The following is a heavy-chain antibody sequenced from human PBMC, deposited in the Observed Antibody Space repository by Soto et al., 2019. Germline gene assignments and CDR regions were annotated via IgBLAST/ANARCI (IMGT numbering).Heavy chain of an antibody. Sequence: PGESLKISCKGSGYSFTSYWIGWVRQMPGKGLEWMGIIYPGDSDTRYSPSFQGQVTISADKSISTAYLQWSSLKASDTAMYYCAREGSPKKDYYYYYGMDVWGQGTTVTVSS. D-gene: IGHD6-6*01. J-gene: IGHJ6*02. CDR2: IYPGDSDT. V-gene: IGHV5-51*01. CDR3: AREGSPKKDYYYYYGMDV. CDR1: GYSFTSYW.